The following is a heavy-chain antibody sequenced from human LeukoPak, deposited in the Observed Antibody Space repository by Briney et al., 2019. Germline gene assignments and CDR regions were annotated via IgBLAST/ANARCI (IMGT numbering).Heavy chain of an antibody. Sequence: GGSLRLSCAASGFTVSSNYMSWVRQAPGKGLEWVSIIYSGGSTFYADSVKGRFTISRDNSKNTLYLQMNSLGAEDTAVYYCARGGSYLSAFDIWGQGTMVTVSS. CDR2: IYSGGST. D-gene: IGHD1-26*01. CDR3: ARGGSYLSAFDI. V-gene: IGHV3-53*01. J-gene: IGHJ3*02. CDR1: GFTVSSNY.